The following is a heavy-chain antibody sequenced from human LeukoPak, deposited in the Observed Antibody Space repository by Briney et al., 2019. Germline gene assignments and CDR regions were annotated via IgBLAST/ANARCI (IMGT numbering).Heavy chain of an antibody. Sequence: AGGSLRLSCAASGFTFSTYAMNWVRQAPGQGLEWVSAISGSGGSTYYADSVKGRFTISRDNSKNTLYLQMNSLRAEDTAVYYCAKYIAAAGIDWYYFDYWGQGTLVTVSS. V-gene: IGHV3-23*01. J-gene: IGHJ4*02. CDR3: AKYIAAAGIDWYYFDY. D-gene: IGHD6-13*01. CDR2: ISGSGGST. CDR1: GFTFSTYA.